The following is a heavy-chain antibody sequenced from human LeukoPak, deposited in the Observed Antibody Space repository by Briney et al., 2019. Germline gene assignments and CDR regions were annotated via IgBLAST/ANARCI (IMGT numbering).Heavy chain of an antibody. Sequence: ASVKVSCKASGYTFTGYYMHWVRQAPGQGLEWMGWINPNSGGTNYAQKFQGRVTMTRDTSISTAYMELSSLRSEDTAVYYCASGAESARPFYYYMDVWGKGTTVTVSS. D-gene: IGHD6-6*01. J-gene: IGHJ6*03. CDR3: ASGAESARPFYYYMDV. CDR2: INPNSGGT. CDR1: GYTFTGYY. V-gene: IGHV1-2*02.